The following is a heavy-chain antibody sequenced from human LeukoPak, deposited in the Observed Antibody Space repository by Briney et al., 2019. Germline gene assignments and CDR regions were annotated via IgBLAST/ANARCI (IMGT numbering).Heavy chain of an antibody. Sequence: PGGSLRLSCVASGFIFNKHAMSWVRQAPGKGLEWVSGLSGSGSSTDYADSEKGRFTVSRDNSKNTLFLQMNSLRAEDAAIYYCAKERDYGLADYWGQGTLVTVSS. CDR1: GFIFNKHA. V-gene: IGHV3-23*01. CDR2: LSGSGSST. CDR3: AKERDYGLADY. J-gene: IGHJ4*02. D-gene: IGHD4/OR15-4a*01.